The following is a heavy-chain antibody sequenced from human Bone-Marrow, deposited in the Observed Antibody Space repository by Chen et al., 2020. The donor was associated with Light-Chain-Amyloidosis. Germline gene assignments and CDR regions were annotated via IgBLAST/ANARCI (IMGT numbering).Heavy chain of an antibody. CDR3: ARGGGGVEGRPFDY. V-gene: IGHV3-30-3*01. J-gene: IGHJ4*02. Sequence: QVQLVASGGGAVQPGRSLRLSCAASGFRFRNYAMHWVRQTPDKGLEWLAVISDDGTKKFYRDSVQGRFTISRDNSKTTLYMAMDTLTVEDTAIYYCARGGGGVEGRPFDYWGQGALVTVSS. CDR2: ISDDGTKK. D-gene: IGHD3-16*01. CDR1: GFRFRNYA.